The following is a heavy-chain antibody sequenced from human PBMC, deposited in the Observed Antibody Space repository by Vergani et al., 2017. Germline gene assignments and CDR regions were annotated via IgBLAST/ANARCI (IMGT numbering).Heavy chain of an antibody. CDR3: ARRDEWERLGSAAEYFQH. Sequence: EVQLVQSGAEVKKPGESLKISCKGSGYSFTSYWIGWVRQMPGKGLEWMGIIYPGDSDTRYSPSFQGQVTISADKSISTAYLQWSSLKASDTAMYYCARRDEWERLGSAAEYFQHWGQGTLVTVSS. J-gene: IGHJ1*01. CDR2: IYPGDSDT. D-gene: IGHD1-26*01. CDR1: GYSFTSYW. V-gene: IGHV5-51*01.